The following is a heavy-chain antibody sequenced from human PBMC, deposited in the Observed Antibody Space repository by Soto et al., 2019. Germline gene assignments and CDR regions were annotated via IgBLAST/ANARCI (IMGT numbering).Heavy chain of an antibody. CDR3: ARDRPYYDILTGPSGFDP. J-gene: IGHJ5*02. CDR1: GGSISSGDYY. V-gene: IGHV4-30-4*01. CDR2: TYYSGST. Sequence: NPSETLSLTCTVSGGSISSGDYYWSWIRQPPGKGLEWIGYTYYSGSTYYNPSLKSRVTISVDTSKNQFSLKLSSVTAADTAVYYCARDRPYYDILTGPSGFDPWGQGTLVTVSS. D-gene: IGHD3-9*01.